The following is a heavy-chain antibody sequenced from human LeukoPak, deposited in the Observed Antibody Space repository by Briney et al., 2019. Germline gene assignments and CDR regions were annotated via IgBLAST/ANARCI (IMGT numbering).Heavy chain of an antibody. J-gene: IGHJ4*02. D-gene: IGHD6-19*01. CDR2: INPNSGGT. Sequence: ASVKVSCKASGYTFTGYYMHWVRQAPGQGLEWMGWINPNSGGTNYAQKFQGRVTMTRDTSISTAYMELSRLRSDDTAVYYCARGRSIAVAGRNIAPLDNDYWGQGTLVTASS. V-gene: IGHV1-2*02. CDR1: GYTFTGYY. CDR3: ARGRSIAVAGRNIAPLDNDY.